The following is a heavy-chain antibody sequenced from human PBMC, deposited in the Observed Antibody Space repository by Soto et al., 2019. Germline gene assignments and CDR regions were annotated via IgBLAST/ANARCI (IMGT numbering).Heavy chain of an antibody. Sequence: EVQLVESGGGLVQPGGSLRLSCAASGFTVSSNYMSWVRQAPGKGLEWVSVIYSGGSTYYADSVKGRFTISRHNSKNTLYLQMTSLRAEDTAVYYCAREAATSMPGYYYYYMDVWGKGTTVTVSS. CDR1: GFTVSSNY. J-gene: IGHJ6*03. CDR3: AREAATSMPGYYYYYMDV. CDR2: IYSGGST. V-gene: IGHV3-53*04. D-gene: IGHD2-2*01.